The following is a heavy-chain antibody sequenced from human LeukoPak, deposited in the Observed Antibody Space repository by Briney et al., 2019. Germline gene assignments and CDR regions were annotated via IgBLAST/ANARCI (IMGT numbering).Heavy chain of an antibody. V-gene: IGHV1-69*06. D-gene: IGHD3-10*01. Sequence: SVKVSCKASGYTFTSYGISWVRQAPGQGLEWMGGIIPIFGTANYAQKFQGRVTITADKSTSTAHMELSSLRSEDTAVYYCAREVGWFDPWGQGTLVTVSS. CDR1: GYTFTSYG. CDR2: IIPIFGTA. J-gene: IGHJ5*02. CDR3: AREVGWFDP.